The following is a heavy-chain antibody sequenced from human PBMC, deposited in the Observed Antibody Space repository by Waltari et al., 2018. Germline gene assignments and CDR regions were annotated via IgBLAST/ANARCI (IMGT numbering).Heavy chain of an antibody. Sequence: EVQLVESGGGLVQPGGSLRLSCAASGFTFSSYWMSWVRQAPGKGVGWVANIKQYGSANYYVDSVKGRFTISRDNAKNSLYLLMNSLRAEDTAVYYGARCLYASWYFDLWGRGTLVTVSS. CDR2: IKQYGSAN. CDR3: ARCLYASWYFDL. CDR1: GFTFSSYW. D-gene: IGHD3-16*01. J-gene: IGHJ2*01. V-gene: IGHV3-7*01.